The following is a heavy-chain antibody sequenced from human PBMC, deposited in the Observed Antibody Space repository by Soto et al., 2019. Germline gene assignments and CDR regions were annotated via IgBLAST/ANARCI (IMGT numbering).Heavy chain of an antibody. CDR2: ISAYNGNT. CDR1: GYTFTSYG. D-gene: IGHD4-4*01. V-gene: IGHV1-18*01. J-gene: IGHJ4*02. Sequence: ASVKVSCKASGYTFTSYGISWVRQAPGQGLEWMGWISAYNGNTNYAQKLQGRVTMTTDTSTGTAYMELRSLRSDDTAVYYCARVNPRRDYRIPEDYWGQGTLVTVSS. CDR3: ARVNPRRDYRIPEDY.